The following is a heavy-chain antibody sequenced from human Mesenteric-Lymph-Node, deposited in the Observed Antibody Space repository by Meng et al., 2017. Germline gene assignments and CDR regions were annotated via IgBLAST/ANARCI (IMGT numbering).Heavy chain of an antibody. Sequence: QVALSGWAARLFKPPATLSLTFAVYGGSFSGYYWSWSRQPPGKGLEWMGEINHSGSTNYNPSLKSRVTISVDTSKNQFSLKLSSVTAADTAVYYCARRYGASAYNWFDPWGQGTLVTVSS. CDR1: GGSFSGYY. D-gene: IGHD4-17*01. J-gene: IGHJ5*02. CDR3: ARRYGASAYNWFDP. V-gene: IGHV4-34*01. CDR2: INHSGST.